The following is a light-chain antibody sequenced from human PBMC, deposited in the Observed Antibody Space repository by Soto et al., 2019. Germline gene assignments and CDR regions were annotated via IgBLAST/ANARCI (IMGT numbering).Light chain of an antibody. CDR1: QSLLHGNGYNY. CDR3: MQALQTPLYS. V-gene: IGKV2-28*01. CDR2: LGS. Sequence: DIVMTQSPLSLPVTPGEPASISCRSSQSLLHGNGYNYLDWYLQKPGQSPQLLIYLGSNRASGVPDRFSGSGSGTDFTLKISRVEAEDVGIYYCMQALQTPLYSFGQGT. J-gene: IGKJ2*03.